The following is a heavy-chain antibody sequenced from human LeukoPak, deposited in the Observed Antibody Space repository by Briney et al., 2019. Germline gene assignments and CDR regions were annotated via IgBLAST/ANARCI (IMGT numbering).Heavy chain of an antibody. D-gene: IGHD5-18*01. CDR2: IYYDGST. Sequence: SETLSLTCTISGGSVSDYYWSWIRPSPGKGLEWIGYIYYDGSTNYNPSLKSRVTISVDTSKNQFSLKLSSVTAAETAVYYCAREGRYRYGYNEYHLYMDIWGKGTTVTVSS. CDR3: AREGRYRYGYNEYHLYMDI. V-gene: IGHV4-59*02. CDR1: GGSVSDYY. J-gene: IGHJ6*03.